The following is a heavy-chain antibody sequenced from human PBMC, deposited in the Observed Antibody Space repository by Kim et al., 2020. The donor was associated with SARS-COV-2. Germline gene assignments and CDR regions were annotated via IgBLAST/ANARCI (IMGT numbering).Heavy chain of an antibody. Sequence: DEKRYSPSLKSRITITKDTSNNQVVLTMTNMDPVDTATYYCAHITSRWFDPWGQGTLVTVSS. J-gene: IGHJ5*02. V-gene: IGHV2-5*01. CDR2: DEK. CDR3: AHITSRWFDP. D-gene: IGHD3-10*01.